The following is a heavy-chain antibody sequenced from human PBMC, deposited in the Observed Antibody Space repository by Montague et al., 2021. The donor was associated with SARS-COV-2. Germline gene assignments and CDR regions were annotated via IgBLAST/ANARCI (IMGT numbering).Heavy chain of an antibody. J-gene: IGHJ4*02. CDR3: AREEAWDLMIDS. CDR2: INSDGSDT. D-gene: IGHD1-26*01. V-gene: IGHV3-74*01. Sequence: SRSLSWASSGFTFSYYWMHWVRQAPGKGLVWVSRINSDGSDTSYADSVKGRFTISRDNAKNTLYLQMDSLRAEDTAVYYCAREEAWDLMIDSWGRGTLVTVSS. CDR1: GFTFSYYW.